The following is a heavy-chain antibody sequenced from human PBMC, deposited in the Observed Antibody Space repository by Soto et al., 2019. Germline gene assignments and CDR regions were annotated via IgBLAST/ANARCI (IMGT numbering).Heavy chain of an antibody. Sequence: SETLSLTCTVSGGSISSGGYYWGWIRQAPGKGLEWIGNIYSDGRTYYNPSLRSRVALAIGTSQNQFSLKLTSVDASDTAIYYCATQKSSSAAHSYGMDVWGVGTTVTVSS. CDR2: IYSDGRT. CDR3: ATQKSSSAAHSYGMDV. D-gene: IGHD6-25*01. CDR1: GGSISSGGYY. V-gene: IGHV4-39*01. J-gene: IGHJ6*04.